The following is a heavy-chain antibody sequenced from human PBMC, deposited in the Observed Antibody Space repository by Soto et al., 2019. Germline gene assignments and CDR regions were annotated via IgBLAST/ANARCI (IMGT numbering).Heavy chain of an antibody. V-gene: IGHV1-2*02. CDR2: INPNNGNT. Sequence: GASVKVSCKASGYTFTGYYMHWVRQAPGQGLEWMGWINPNNGNTNYAQKFQGRVTITRDTSASTAYMELSSLRSEDTAVYYCARGDEVDTAMVAFDYWGQGTLVTVS. D-gene: IGHD5-18*01. J-gene: IGHJ4*02. CDR1: GYTFTGYY. CDR3: ARGDEVDTAMVAFDY.